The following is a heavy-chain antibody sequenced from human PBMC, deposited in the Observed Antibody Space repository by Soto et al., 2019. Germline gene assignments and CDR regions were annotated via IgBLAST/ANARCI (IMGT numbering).Heavy chain of an antibody. Sequence: QVQLQESGPGLVKPSQTLSLTCTVSSGSINSGLYYWTLIRQHPEQGLEWIGYIYSRGNTYYTPSLKSRGDIAVDTSKNQFSLRVSSVTAADTAVYYGARARSGSYFVLEYWGQGAQVTVSP. D-gene: IGHD3-10*01. V-gene: IGHV4-31*03. CDR2: IYSRGNT. CDR1: SGSINSGLYY. CDR3: ARARSGSYFVLEY. J-gene: IGHJ4*02.